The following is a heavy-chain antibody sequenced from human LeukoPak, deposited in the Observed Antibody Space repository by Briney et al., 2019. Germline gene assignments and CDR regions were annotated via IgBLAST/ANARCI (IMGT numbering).Heavy chain of an antibody. V-gene: IGHV4-38-2*02. CDR3: ASFYCSGGSCYQYYYYYYMDV. Sequence: SETLSLTCTVSGYSIRSGYYWGWVRQPPGKGLQWIGSIFLSGNTYYTPSLKSRVTISMDTSNNQFSLKLSSVSAADTAVYYCASFYCSGGSCYQYYYYYYMDVWGKGTTVTISS. D-gene: IGHD2-15*01. J-gene: IGHJ6*03. CDR1: GYSIRSGYY. CDR2: IFLSGNT.